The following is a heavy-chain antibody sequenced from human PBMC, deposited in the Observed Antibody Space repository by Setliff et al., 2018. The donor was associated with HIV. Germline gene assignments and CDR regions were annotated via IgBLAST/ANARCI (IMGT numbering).Heavy chain of an antibody. V-gene: IGHV3-30*02. CDR2: IHFDGRDS. CDR3: AKALTMRTIGGYNYMDA. J-gene: IGHJ6*03. Sequence: PGGSLRLSCAASRFIFSGYGVHWVRQAPGQGLQWVAFIHFDGRDSYYANSVRGRFTISRDNSQKMLWLQMNNLRPEDTAIYYCAKALTMRTIGGYNYMDAWGKGTSVTVSS. CDR1: RFIFSGYG. D-gene: IGHD3-22*01.